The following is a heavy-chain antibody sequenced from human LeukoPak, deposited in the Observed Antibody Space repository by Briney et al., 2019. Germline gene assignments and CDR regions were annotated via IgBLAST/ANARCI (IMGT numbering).Heavy chain of an antibody. CDR1: GFTFSSYS. D-gene: IGHD3-10*01. CDR3: ARDMYTLGFGELPFDY. CDR2: ISSSSSYI. Sequence: GGSLRLSCAASGFTFSSYSMNWVRQAPGKXLEWVSSISSSSSYIYYADSVKGRFTISRDNAKNSLYLQMNSLRAEDTAVYYCARDMYTLGFGELPFDYWGQGTLVTVSS. J-gene: IGHJ4*02. V-gene: IGHV3-21*01.